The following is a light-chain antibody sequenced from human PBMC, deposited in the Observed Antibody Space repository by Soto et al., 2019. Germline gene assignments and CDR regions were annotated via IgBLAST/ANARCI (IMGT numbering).Light chain of an antibody. CDR2: GAS. J-gene: IGKJ1*01. CDR1: QSVSSN. Sequence: EIVMTQSPATLSVSPGERATLSCRASQSVSSNLAWYQQKPGQAPRLLIYGASTRATGIPGRFSGSGSGTEFTLTISSLQSEDFAVYYCQQYNNWPLKFGQGTKVEIK. V-gene: IGKV3-15*01. CDR3: QQYNNWPLK.